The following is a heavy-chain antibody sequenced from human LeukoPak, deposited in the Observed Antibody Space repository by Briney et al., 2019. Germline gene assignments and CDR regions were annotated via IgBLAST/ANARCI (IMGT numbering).Heavy chain of an antibody. Sequence: SVKVSCKASGGTFSSYAISWVRQAPGQGLGWMGRIIPILGIANYAQKFQGRVTITADKSTSTAYMELSSLRSEDTAVYYCARDVSLQLDYGDYNEAPDFDYWGQGTLVTVSS. CDR2: IIPILGIA. D-gene: IGHD4-17*01. V-gene: IGHV1-69*04. J-gene: IGHJ4*02. CDR1: GGTFSSYA. CDR3: ARDVSLQLDYGDYNEAPDFDY.